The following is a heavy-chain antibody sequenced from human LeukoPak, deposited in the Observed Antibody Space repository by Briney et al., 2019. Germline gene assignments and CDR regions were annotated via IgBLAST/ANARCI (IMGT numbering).Heavy chain of an antibody. V-gene: IGHV4-59*12. J-gene: IGHJ4*02. CDR3: ARADFWSGYYTHFDC. D-gene: IGHD3-3*01. Sequence: PSETLSLTCTVSGGSISSYYWSWIRQPPGKGLEWIGYIYYSGSTNYNPSLKSRVTISVDTSKNQFSLKLSSVTAADTAVYYCARADFWSGYYTHFDCWGQGTLVTVSS. CDR1: GGSISSYY. CDR2: IYYSGST.